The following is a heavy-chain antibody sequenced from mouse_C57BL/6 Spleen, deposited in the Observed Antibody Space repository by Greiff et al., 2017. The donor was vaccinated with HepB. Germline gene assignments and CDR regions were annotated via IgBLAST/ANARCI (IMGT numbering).Heavy chain of an antibody. Sequence: QVQLQQSGAELVRPGTSVKVSCKASGYAFTNYLIEWVKQRPGQGLEWIGVINPGSGGTNYNEKFKGKATLTADKSSSTAYMQLSSLTSEDSAVYFCARRNPAFAMAMDYWGQGTSVTVPS. V-gene: IGHV1-54*01. CDR2: INPGSGGT. CDR3: ARRNPAFAMAMDY. D-gene: IGHD1-1*02. J-gene: IGHJ4*01. CDR1: GYAFTNYL.